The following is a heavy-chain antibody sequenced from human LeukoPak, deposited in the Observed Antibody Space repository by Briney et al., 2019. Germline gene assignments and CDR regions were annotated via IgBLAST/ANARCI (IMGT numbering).Heavy chain of an antibody. CDR2: ISYDGSNK. Sequence: SCKASGYTFTGYYMHWVRQAPGKGLEWVAVISYDGSNKYYADSVKGRFTISRDNSKNTLYLQMNSLRAEDTAVYYCARDGYSSSHYYYYYGMDVWGQGTTVTVSS. J-gene: IGHJ6*02. CDR1: GYTFTGYY. D-gene: IGHD6-6*01. CDR3: ARDGYSSSHYYYYYGMDV. V-gene: IGHV3-30-3*01.